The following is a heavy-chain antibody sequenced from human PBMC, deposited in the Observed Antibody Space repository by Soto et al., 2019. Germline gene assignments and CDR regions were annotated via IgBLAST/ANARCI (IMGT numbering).Heavy chain of an antibody. Sequence: EVQLLESGGGLVQPGGSLRLSCAASGFTFSSYAMNWVRQAPGKGLEWGSVISGSGDSTYYADSVKGRFTISRDNSKNTLYLQMNSLRAEDTAVYYCARRSSGWYFDYWGQGPLVTVS. J-gene: IGHJ4*02. CDR1: GFTFSSYA. CDR3: ARRSSGWYFDY. V-gene: IGHV3-23*01. CDR2: ISGSGDST. D-gene: IGHD6-19*01.